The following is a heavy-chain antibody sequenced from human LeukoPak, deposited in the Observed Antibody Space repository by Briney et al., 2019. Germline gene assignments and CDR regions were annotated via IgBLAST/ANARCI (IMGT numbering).Heavy chain of an antibody. CDR1: GFIVSNDL. V-gene: IGHV3-53*01. CDR3: ARGGSMVRGVL. Sequence: GGSLRLSCVVSGFIVSNDLMNWVRQAPGKGLEWVSAMDSGGDTYYTDSVRGRFIISRDKSRNTLYLQMNSLIVDDTAVYYCARGGSMVRGVLWGQGTLVTVSS. D-gene: IGHD3-10*01. J-gene: IGHJ4*02. CDR2: MDSGGDT.